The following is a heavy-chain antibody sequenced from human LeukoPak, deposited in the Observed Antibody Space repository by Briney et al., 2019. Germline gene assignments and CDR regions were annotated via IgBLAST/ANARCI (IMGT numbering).Heavy chain of an antibody. CDR1: GFTFSSYG. CDR2: ISYDGSNK. Sequence: GGSLRLSCSASGFTFSSYGMHWVRQAPGKGLEWVAVISYDGSNKYYADSVKGRFTISRDNSKNTLYLQMNSLRAEDTAVYYCAKDLTVTTFSPWFDPWGQGTLVTVSS. J-gene: IGHJ5*02. V-gene: IGHV3-30*18. D-gene: IGHD4-17*01. CDR3: AKDLTVTTFSPWFDP.